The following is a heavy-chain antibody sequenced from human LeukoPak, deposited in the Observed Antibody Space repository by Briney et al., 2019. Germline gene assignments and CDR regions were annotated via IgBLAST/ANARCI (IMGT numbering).Heavy chain of an antibody. CDR2: ISTYTGDT. D-gene: IGHD6-13*01. CDR3: TRATIPAAGIDY. Sequence: ASVKVSFKASGYTFTSYGVSWVRQAPGQGREWMGWISTYTGDTNYAQKLQGRLTMTTDTSASTAFMELRSLTSDDTAVYYCTRATIPAAGIDYWGQGTLVTVSS. V-gene: IGHV1-18*01. J-gene: IGHJ4*02. CDR1: GYTFTSYG.